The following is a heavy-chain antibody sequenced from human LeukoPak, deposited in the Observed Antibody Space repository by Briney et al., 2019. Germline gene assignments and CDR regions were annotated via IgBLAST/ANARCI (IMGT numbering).Heavy chain of an antibody. V-gene: IGHV4-61*02. Sequence: SETLSLTCTVSGGSISSGSYYWSWIRQPAGKGLEWIGRIYTSGGTNYNPSLKSRVTISVDTSKNQFSLKLSSVTAADTAVYYCARDLGYGNWFDPWGQGTLVTVSS. CDR1: GGSISSGSYY. D-gene: IGHD5-12*01. CDR3: ARDLGYGNWFDP. J-gene: IGHJ5*02. CDR2: IYTSGGT.